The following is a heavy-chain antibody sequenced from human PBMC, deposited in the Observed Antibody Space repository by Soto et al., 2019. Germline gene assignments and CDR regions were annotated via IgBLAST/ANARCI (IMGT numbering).Heavy chain of an antibody. D-gene: IGHD2-2*01. Sequence: QVQLVQSGAEVKKPGASVKVSCKASSYTFASYGISWVRQAPGQGLEWMGWISAYNGNTNNAQKLQGRVTMTTDTTTSTAYTELRSPRSDDTAVSYCARVISAAADFAYWGQGTLVTVSS. CDR1: SYTFASYG. V-gene: IGHV1-18*01. J-gene: IGHJ4*02. CDR2: ISAYNGNT. CDR3: ARVISAAADFAY.